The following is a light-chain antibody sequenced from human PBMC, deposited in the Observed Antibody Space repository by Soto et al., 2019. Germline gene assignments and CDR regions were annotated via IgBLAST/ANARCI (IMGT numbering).Light chain of an antibody. CDR3: QQRSNWGFP. CDR2: DAS. J-gene: IGKJ3*01. V-gene: IGKV3-11*01. CDR1: QSVSSY. Sequence: EIVLTQSPATLSLSPGERATLSCRASQSVSSYLAWYQQKPGQAPRLLIYDASNRATGIPARFSGSGSGTDFTLTISSLEPEDFAVYYCQQRSNWGFPFGPGTKVDIK.